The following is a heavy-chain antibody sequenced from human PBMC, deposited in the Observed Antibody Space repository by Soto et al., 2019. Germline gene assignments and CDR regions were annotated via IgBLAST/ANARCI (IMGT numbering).Heavy chain of an antibody. D-gene: IGHD3-10*01. J-gene: IGHJ6*02. CDR3: ARDQEGSGSHWLGYNYYAMDV. V-gene: IGHV3-11*01. CDR2: ISSVGTTT. CDR1: GFTITDYY. Sequence: GGSLRLSCGASGFTITDYYMSWIRQAPGKGLEWVSHISSVGTTTYYADSVKGRFSISMDNTKNSLYLQMNSLRAEDTAVYYCARDQEGSGSHWLGYNYYAMDVWGQGTTVTVSS.